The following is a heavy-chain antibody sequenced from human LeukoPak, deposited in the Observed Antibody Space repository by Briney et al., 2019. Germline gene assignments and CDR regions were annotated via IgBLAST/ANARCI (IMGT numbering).Heavy chain of an antibody. CDR1: GFTFSSYA. CDR2: ISYDGSNK. CDR3: ARDRSGTGPAVLYYFDY. J-gene: IGHJ4*02. V-gene: IGHV3-30*04. D-gene: IGHD1-26*01. Sequence: GGSLRPSCAASGFTFSSYAMHWVRQAPDKGLEWVAVISYDGSNKYYADSVKGRFTMSRDNSKNTLFLQMNSLRAEDTAVYYCARDRSGTGPAVLYYFDYWGQGTLVTVSS.